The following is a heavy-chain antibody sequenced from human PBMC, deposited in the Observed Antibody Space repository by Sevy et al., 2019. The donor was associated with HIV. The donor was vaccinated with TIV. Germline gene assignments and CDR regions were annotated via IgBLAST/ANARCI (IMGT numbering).Heavy chain of an antibody. J-gene: IGHJ6*02. V-gene: IGHV3-15*01. CDR2: IKSKTDGGTT. CDR1: GFTFSNAW. CDR3: TTGTFYYYYGMDV. Sequence: GGSLRLSCAASGFTFSNAWMSWVRQAPGKGLEWVGRIKSKTDGGTTDYAAPVKGRFTISREDSKNTRYLKMNSLKTEDTAVYYCTTGTFYYYYGMDVWGQGTTVTVSS. D-gene: IGHD3-16*01.